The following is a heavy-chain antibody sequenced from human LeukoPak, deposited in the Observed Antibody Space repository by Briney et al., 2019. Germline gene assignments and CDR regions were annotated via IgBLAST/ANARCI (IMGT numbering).Heavy chain of an antibody. Sequence: ASVKVSCKASGGTFSSYAISWVRQAPGQGLEWMGIINPTGGSAGFAQKFQGRVTMTRDMSTSTFYMELSSLRSEDTAVYYCARDLFDSYGSGSYFGYWGQGTLATVSS. CDR3: ARDLFDSYGSGSYFGY. V-gene: IGHV1-46*01. CDR1: GGTFSSYA. J-gene: IGHJ4*02. CDR2: INPTGGSA. D-gene: IGHD3-10*01.